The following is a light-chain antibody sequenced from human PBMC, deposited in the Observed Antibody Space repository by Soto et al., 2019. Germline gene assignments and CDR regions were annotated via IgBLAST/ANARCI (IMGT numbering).Light chain of an antibody. CDR3: HQRGSWPRGT. Sequence: EIVLTQSPATLSLSPGETATLSCRASQSVSSYLAWYQQKPGQAPRLLIYDASNRATGIPDRFSGSGSGTGFTLTISSLEPEDFAVYYCHQRGSWPRGTFGQGTKVEIK. V-gene: IGKV3-11*01. CDR1: QSVSSY. J-gene: IGKJ1*01. CDR2: DAS.